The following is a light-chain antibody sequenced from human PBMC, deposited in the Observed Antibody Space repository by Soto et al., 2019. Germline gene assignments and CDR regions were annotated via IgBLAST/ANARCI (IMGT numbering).Light chain of an antibody. CDR3: QQYGSSRFT. CDR1: QSVSSRY. Sequence: EIVWTQSPGTLSLSPWETATLSCRASQSVSSRYLALYQQKPGQAPRLLIYGASSRATGITDRLSGSGSGRDFTLTISRLEDEDFAVDYCQQYGSSRFTFGQGTRLEIK. V-gene: IGKV3-20*01. CDR2: GAS. J-gene: IGKJ5*01.